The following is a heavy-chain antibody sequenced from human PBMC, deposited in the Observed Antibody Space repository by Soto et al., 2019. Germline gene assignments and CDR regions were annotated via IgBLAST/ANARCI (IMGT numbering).Heavy chain of an antibody. Sequence: GGSLRLSCAASGFTFSSYGMSWVRQAPGKGLEWVSGISNSGGSTYYADSVKGRFTISRDNSKNTLYLQMNSLRAEDTAVYYCVKDILVVVAANPAFDIWGQGTMVTVSS. CDR3: VKDILVVVAANPAFDI. CDR1: GFTFSSYG. V-gene: IGHV3-23*01. D-gene: IGHD2-15*01. CDR2: ISNSGGST. J-gene: IGHJ3*02.